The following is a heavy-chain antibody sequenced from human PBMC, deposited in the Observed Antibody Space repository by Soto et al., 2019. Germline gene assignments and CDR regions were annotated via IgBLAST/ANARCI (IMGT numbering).Heavy chain of an antibody. CDR3: VRPDSSGYYVN. Sequence: GESLKISCNAAGYSFTSWIGCVRQMPGKGLEWMGIVNPADSDFRYSPSFQGQVTISADKSISTTYLQWSSLKASDTAMYYCVRPDSSGYYVNWGQGTLVTVSS. V-gene: IGHV5-51*01. CDR2: VNPADSDF. J-gene: IGHJ4*02. D-gene: IGHD3-22*01. CDR1: GYSFTSW.